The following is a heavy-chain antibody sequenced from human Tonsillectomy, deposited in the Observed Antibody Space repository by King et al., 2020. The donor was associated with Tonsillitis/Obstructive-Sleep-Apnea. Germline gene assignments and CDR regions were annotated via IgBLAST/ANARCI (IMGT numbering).Heavy chain of an antibody. CDR3: ARHGWGGNLEDAFDI. CDR2: IYPGDSDT. V-gene: IGHV5-51*01. Sequence: LKLVQSGAEVKKPGESLKISCKGSGYSFTIYWIAWVRQMPGKGLEWMGIIYPGDSDTRYSPSFQGQVTISADKSISTAYLQWSSLKASDTAMYYCARHGWGGNLEDAFDIWGQGTMVIVSS. D-gene: IGHD1-1*01. J-gene: IGHJ3*02. CDR1: GYSFTIYW.